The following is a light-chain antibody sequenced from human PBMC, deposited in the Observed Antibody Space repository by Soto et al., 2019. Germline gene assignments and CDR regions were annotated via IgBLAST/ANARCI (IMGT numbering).Light chain of an antibody. Sequence: EIVMTQSPFTLPVSAGERATLSCRASQSVSSNLAWYQQKPGQAPRLLISYASSRATGIPARFSGSGSGTDFNLTISSLQSEDYAVYYCQQRSNWPPTFGQGTRLEIK. CDR1: QSVSSN. CDR2: YAS. J-gene: IGKJ5*01. V-gene: IGKV3-15*01. CDR3: QQRSNWPPT.